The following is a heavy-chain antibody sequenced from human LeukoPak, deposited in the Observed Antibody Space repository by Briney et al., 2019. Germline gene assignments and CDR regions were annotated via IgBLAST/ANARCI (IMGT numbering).Heavy chain of an antibody. CDR3: ARGWRVNYDILTGYFLGYYYYMDV. CDR1: GYTFTGYY. V-gene: IGHV1-2*02. D-gene: IGHD3-9*01. J-gene: IGHJ6*03. Sequence: ASVKVSCKASGYTFTGYYMHWVRQAPGQGLEWMGWINPNSGGTNYAQKFQGRVTMTRDTSISTAYMELSSLRSEDTAVYYCARGWRVNYDILTGYFLGYYYYMDVWGKGTTVTVSS. CDR2: INPNSGGT.